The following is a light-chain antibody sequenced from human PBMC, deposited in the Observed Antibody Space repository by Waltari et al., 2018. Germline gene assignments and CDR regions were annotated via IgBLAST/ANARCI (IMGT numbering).Light chain of an antibody. CDR1: QSVSRL. CDR3: QKYDRLPAT. V-gene: IGKV3-20*01. Sequence: EIVLTQSPGTLSLSPGERGTLSCRASQSVSRLLDWYQQKHGQAPRLLIYGASTRATGIPDRFSGSGSGTDFSLTISRLEPEDFAVYYCQKYDRLPATFGQGTKVEIK. CDR2: GAS. J-gene: IGKJ1*01.